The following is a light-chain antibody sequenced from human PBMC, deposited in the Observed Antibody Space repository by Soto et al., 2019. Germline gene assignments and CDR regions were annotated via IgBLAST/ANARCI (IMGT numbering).Light chain of an antibody. J-gene: IGKJ1*01. CDR3: QQYYSYPPT. V-gene: IGKV1-6*01. CDR1: QGIRND. CDR2: AAS. Sequence: ATKMTQSPSSLSASVGDRVTITCRASQGIRNDLGWYQQKPGKAPKLLIYAASSLPSGVPSRFSGSGSGTDSTLTISSLQPEDFATYYCQQYYSYPPTFGQGTKVDIK.